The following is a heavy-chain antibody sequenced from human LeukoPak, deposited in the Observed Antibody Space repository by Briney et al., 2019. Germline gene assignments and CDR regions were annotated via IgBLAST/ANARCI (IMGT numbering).Heavy chain of an antibody. CDR1: GYTFTSYD. D-gene: IGHD4-17*01. CDR3: ASLVDYGDPFDY. J-gene: IGHJ4*02. Sequence: ASVKVSCKASGYTFTSYDINWVRQATGQGLEWMGWMNPNSGNTGYAQKFQGRVTMTRNTSISTAYMELSSLRSEDTAVYYCASLVDYGDPFDYWGQGTLVTVSS. CDR2: MNPNSGNT. V-gene: IGHV1-8*01.